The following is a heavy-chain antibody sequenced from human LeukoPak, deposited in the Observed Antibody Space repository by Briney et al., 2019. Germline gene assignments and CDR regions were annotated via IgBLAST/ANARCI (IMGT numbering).Heavy chain of an antibody. CDR1: GGTFSSYA. D-gene: IGHD4-23*01. CDR2: IIPILGIA. CDR3: ARSIWPTVVTGLSDY. V-gene: IGHV1-69*04. J-gene: IGHJ4*02. Sequence: SVKVSCKASGGTFSSYAISWVRQAPGQGLEWMGRIIPILGIANYAQKFQGRVTITADKSTSTAYMELSSLRSEDTAVYYCARSIWPTVVTGLSDYWGQGTLVTVSS.